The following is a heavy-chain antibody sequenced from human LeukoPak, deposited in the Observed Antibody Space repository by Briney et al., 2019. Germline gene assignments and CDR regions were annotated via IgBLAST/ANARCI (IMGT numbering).Heavy chain of an antibody. V-gene: IGHV3-23*01. J-gene: IGHJ1*01. Sequence: PGGSLRLSCAASGFTFSSYGMSWVRQAPGKGLEWVSAISGSGGSTYYADSVKGRFTISRDNSKNTLYLQMNSLRAEDTAVYYCAKDHVEDYYDSSGYYPPNFQHWGQGTLVTVSS. CDR2: ISGSGGST. CDR3: AKDHVEDYYDSSGYYPPNFQH. D-gene: IGHD3-22*01. CDR1: GFTFSSYG.